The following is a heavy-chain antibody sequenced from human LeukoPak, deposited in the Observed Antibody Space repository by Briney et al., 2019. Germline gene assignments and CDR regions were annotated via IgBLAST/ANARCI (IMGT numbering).Heavy chain of an antibody. J-gene: IGHJ4*02. CDR2: IYHSGST. D-gene: IGHD7-27*01. CDR3: ARVRTGPYYFDY. V-gene: IGHV4-30-2*01. Sequence: SETLSLTCAVSGGSISSGGYSWSWIRQPPGKGLEWIGYIYHSGSTYYNPSLKSRVTISVDRSKNQFSLKLSSVTAADTAVHYCARVRTGPYYFDYWGQGTLVTVSS. CDR1: GGSISSGGYS.